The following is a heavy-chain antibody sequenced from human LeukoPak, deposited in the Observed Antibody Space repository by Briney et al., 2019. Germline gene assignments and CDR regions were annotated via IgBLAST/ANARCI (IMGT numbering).Heavy chain of an antibody. J-gene: IGHJ3*02. CDR3: ARSEGLDIATIAGAAFDI. CDR1: GGSFSGYY. Sequence: SETLSLTCAVYGGSFSGYYWSWIRQPPGKGLEWIGEINHSGSTNYNPSLKSRVTISVDTSKNQFSLKLSSVTAADTAVYYCARSEGLDIATIAGAAFDIWGQGTMVTVSS. D-gene: IGHD5-24*01. CDR2: INHSGST. V-gene: IGHV4-34*01.